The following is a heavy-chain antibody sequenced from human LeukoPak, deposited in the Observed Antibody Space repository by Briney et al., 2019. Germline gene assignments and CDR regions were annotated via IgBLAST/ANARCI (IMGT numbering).Heavy chain of an antibody. D-gene: IGHD2-2*01. CDR2: IVPIFGKT. V-gene: IGHV1-69*05. CDR1: GGSFSSNI. Sequence: SLKVSSKASGGSFSSNIIGWVRQAPGQGLEWMGGIVPIFGKTKYAQKFQGRVTITTDESSSTAYMELSSLRSDDTAIYYCAKGWGIPAPISWFDPWGQGTLVTVSS. J-gene: IGHJ5*02. CDR3: AKGWGIPAPISWFDP.